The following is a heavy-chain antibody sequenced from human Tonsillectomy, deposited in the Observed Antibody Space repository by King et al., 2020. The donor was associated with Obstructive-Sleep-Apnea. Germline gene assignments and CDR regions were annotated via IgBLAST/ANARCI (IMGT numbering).Heavy chain of an antibody. CDR3: ARAVRLYDSGGYTDYLDF. V-gene: IGHV1-2*02. Sequence: QLVQSGAEVRKPGASVKVSCKASGYTFTGDYMHWVRQAPGQGLEWVGWINPNSGDTNFAQNFQGRVTMTRDTSISTAYMELSSLKSDDTAVYYCARAVRLYDSGGYTDYLDFWGQGTLVTVSS. CDR1: GYTFTGDY. CDR2: INPNSGDT. D-gene: IGHD3-22*01. J-gene: IGHJ4*02.